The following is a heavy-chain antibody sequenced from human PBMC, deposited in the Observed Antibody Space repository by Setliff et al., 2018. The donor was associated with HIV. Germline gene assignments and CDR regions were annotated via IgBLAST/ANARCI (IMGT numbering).Heavy chain of an antibody. J-gene: IGHJ5*02. V-gene: IGHV4-34*01. Sequence: SETLSLTCAVYGGSFSDDYWSWIRQPPGKGLEWIGEINHSGRSKYNPSLKSRVTISVDTSKKQFSLKLSFVTVADTAVYYCARGYSRVAVSAIRWFDPWGQGTLVTVSS. CDR1: GGSFSDDY. CDR2: INHSGRS. CDR3: ARGYSRVAVSAIRWFDP. D-gene: IGHD2-21*02.